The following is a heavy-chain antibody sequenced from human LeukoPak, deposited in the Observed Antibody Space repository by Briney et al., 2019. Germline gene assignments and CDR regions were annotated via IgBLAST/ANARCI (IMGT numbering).Heavy chain of an antibody. D-gene: IGHD2-2*01. Sequence: GASVKVSCKASGGTFSSYAISWVRQAPGQGLEWMGRIIPILGIANYAQKFQGRVTITADKSTSTAYMELSSLRSEDTAVYYCARICSSTSCSYYFDYWGQGTLVTVSS. CDR2: IIPILGIA. CDR3: ARICSSTSCSYYFDY. CDR1: GGTFSSYA. J-gene: IGHJ4*02. V-gene: IGHV1-69*04.